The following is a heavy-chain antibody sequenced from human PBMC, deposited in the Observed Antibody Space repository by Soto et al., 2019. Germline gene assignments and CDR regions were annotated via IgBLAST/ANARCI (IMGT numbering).Heavy chain of an antibody. CDR2: IYYSGST. J-gene: IGHJ4*02. CDR3: ARHPSYYDILTGYYPDY. CDR1: GGSISSSSYY. Sequence: SETLSLTCTVSGGSISSSSYYWGWIRQPPGKGLEWIGSIYYSGSTYYNPSLKSRVTISVDTSKNQFSLKLSSVTAADTAVYYCARHPSYYDILTGYYPDYWGQGTLVTVSS. V-gene: IGHV4-39*01. D-gene: IGHD3-9*01.